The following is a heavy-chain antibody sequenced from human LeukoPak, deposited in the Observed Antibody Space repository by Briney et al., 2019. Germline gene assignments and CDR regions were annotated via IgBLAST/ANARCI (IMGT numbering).Heavy chain of an antibody. J-gene: IGHJ4*02. V-gene: IGHV1-2*02. CDR1: GYTFIAYY. D-gene: IGHD5-24*01. Sequence: EASVTVSCKTSGYTFIAYYLHWMRQAPGQGLEWMGWLNPGPGGTLYAQKFQGRVTMTRDMSMTTAYMELTELRSDDTAVYYCAAQRDPRPFDHWGQGTLITVSS. CDR3: AAQRDPRPFDH. CDR2: LNPGPGGT.